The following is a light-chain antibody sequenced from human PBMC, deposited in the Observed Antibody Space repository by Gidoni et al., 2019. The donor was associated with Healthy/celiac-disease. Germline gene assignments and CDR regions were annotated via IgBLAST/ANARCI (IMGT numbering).Light chain of an antibody. CDR1: QSISSW. CDR2: KAS. CDR3: HIRA. Sequence: DIQMTQSPSTLSASVGDRVTITCRASQSISSWLAWYQQKPGKAPNLLIYKASSLESGVPSRFSGSGSGTEFTLTISSLQPDDFATYYCHIRAFGQGTKVEIK. J-gene: IGKJ1*01. V-gene: IGKV1-5*03.